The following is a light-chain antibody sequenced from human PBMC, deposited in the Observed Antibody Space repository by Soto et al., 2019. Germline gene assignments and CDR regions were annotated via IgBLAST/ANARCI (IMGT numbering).Light chain of an antibody. CDR2: GAS. CDR1: QSVSSN. Sequence: EIVMTQSPATLSVSPGERATLSFRASQSVSSNLAWYQQKPGQAPRLLIYGASTRATGIPARFSGSGSGTEFTLTISSLQSEDSAVYYCQQYSQWPLTFGGGTKVDIK. J-gene: IGKJ4*01. CDR3: QQYSQWPLT. V-gene: IGKV3-15*01.